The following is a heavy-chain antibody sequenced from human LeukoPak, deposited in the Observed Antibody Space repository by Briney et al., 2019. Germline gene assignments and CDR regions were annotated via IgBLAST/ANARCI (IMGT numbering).Heavy chain of an antibody. J-gene: IGHJ4*02. Sequence: KPSETLSLTCTVSGGSISSYYWSWIRQPPGKGLEWIGYIYYSGSTNYNPSLKSRVTISVDTSKNQFSLKLSSVTAADTAVYYCARVSELRYDSSGYYYDYFDYWGQGTLVTVSS. V-gene: IGHV4-59*01. CDR3: ARVSELRYDSSGYYYDYFDY. D-gene: IGHD3-22*01. CDR1: GGSISSYY. CDR2: IYYSGST.